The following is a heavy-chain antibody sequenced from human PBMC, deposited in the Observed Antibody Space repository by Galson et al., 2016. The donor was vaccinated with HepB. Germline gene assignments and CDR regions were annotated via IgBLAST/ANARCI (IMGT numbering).Heavy chain of an antibody. V-gene: IGHV3-23*01. CDR1: GFTFSNYA. Sequence: SLRLSCAASGFTFSNYAMSWVRQAPGKGLEWVSTISGSGGATYYADSVKGRFTISRDNSKNILYLQMNTLRAEYTAVYSFAKAWTSFDYWGQGTLVTFSS. CDR2: ISGSGGAT. CDR3: AKAWTSFDY. D-gene: IGHD3/OR15-3a*01. J-gene: IGHJ4*02.